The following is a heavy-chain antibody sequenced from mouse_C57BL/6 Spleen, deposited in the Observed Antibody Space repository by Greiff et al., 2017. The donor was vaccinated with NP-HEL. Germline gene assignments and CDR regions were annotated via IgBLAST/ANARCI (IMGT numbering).Heavy chain of an antibody. J-gene: IGHJ4*01. D-gene: IGHD3-2*02. CDR2: INPSSGYT. CDR1: GYTFTSYT. Sequence: QVQLQQSGAELARPGASVKMSCKASGYTFTSYTMHWVKQRPGQGLEWIGYINPSSGYTKYNQKFKDKATLTADKSSSTAYMQLSSLTSEDSAVYYCARGGAQAYYYAMDYWGQGTSVTVSS. CDR3: ARGGAQAYYYAMDY. V-gene: IGHV1-4*01.